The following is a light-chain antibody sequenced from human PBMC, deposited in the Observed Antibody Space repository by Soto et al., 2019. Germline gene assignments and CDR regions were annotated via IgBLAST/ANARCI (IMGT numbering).Light chain of an antibody. CDR2: GAS. CDR3: QQYNNWLT. CDR1: QSVSSN. V-gene: IGKV3-15*01. Sequence: EIVMTQSPATLSVSPGERATLSCRASQSVSSNVAWYQQKPGQAPRLLIYGASTRATGIPARLCGSGSGTESTLTIGSLQSEDFAVYYCQQYNNWLTGGGATKVEIK. J-gene: IGKJ4*01.